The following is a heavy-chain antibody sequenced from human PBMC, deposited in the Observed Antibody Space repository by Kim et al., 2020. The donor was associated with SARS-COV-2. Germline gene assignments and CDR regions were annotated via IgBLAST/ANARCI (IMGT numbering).Heavy chain of an antibody. CDR2: IWSDGSQE. D-gene: IGHD3-16*01. CDR1: GLPFSASG. J-gene: IGHJ4*02. CDR3: ARDKGERYSDY. V-gene: IGHV3-33*01. Sequence: GGSLRLSCAASGLPFSASGIHWVRQAPGKGLEWVAMIWSDGSQEYYADSVKGRFTISRDNSINTVFLQMNSLRAEDTAVYYCARDKGERYSDYWGKGTLVSVS.